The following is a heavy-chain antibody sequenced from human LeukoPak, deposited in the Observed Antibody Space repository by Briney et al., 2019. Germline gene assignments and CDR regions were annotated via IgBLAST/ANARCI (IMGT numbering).Heavy chain of an antibody. V-gene: IGHV4-59*01. Sequence: SETLSLTCSVSGGSISVYYWTWVRQPPGKGLEWIGQIHYSGRADYNPSLKSRITMSVDTSWNQISLKLSSVAAADTAIYYCVRFGVNYDMDVWGQGTTVTVFS. CDR2: IHYSGRA. J-gene: IGHJ6*02. D-gene: IGHD3-16*01. CDR3: VRFGVNYDMDV. CDR1: GGSISVYY.